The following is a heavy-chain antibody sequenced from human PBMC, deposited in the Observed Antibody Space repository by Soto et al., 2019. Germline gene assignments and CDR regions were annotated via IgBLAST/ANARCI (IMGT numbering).Heavy chain of an antibody. CDR3: ARRERLSSAGNAGHGMDV. CDR1: GGSISSGGYY. J-gene: IGHJ6*02. V-gene: IGHV4-31*03. CDR2: IYYSGST. Sequence: SETLSLTCTVSGGSISSGGYYWSWIRQHPGKGLEWIGYIYYSGSTYYNPSLKSRVTISVDTSKNQFSLKLSSVTAADTAVYYCARRERLSSAGNAGHGMDVWGQGTTVTVSS. D-gene: IGHD6-13*01.